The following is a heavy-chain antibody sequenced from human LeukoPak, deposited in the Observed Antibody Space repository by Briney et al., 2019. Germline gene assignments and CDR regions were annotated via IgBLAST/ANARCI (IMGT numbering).Heavy chain of an antibody. D-gene: IGHD2-2*01. V-gene: IGHV3-7*03. CDR3: ARGGDCSSTSFTEFDY. Sequence: GGSLRLSCAASGFTFSSYWMSWVRQAPGKGLEWVANIKQDGSEKYYVDSVKGRFTISRDNAKNSLYLQMNSLRAEDTAVYYCARGGDCSSTSFTEFDYWGQGTLVTVSS. CDR1: GFTFSSYW. CDR2: IKQDGSEK. J-gene: IGHJ4*02.